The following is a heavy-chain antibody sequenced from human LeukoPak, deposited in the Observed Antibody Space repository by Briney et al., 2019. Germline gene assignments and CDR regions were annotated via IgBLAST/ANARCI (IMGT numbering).Heavy chain of an antibody. V-gene: IGHV3-23*01. Sequence: AGGSLRLSCAASGFAFRNYAMGWVRQAPGKGLEWVSGIAVGGATFYAGSVRGRFTISRDDSKSTLYLQMNSLRGDDAALYYCAKYLSLPTSQLLGDYWGQGTLVTVSS. CDR2: IAVGGAT. D-gene: IGHD2/OR15-2a*01. CDR1: GFAFRNYA. CDR3: AKYLSLPTSQLLGDY. J-gene: IGHJ4*02.